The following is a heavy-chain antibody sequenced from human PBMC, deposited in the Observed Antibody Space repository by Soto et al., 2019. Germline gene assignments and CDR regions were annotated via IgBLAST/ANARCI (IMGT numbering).Heavy chain of an antibody. CDR3: ARDLDIVGVPAFYGMDV. V-gene: IGHV3-33*01. CDR2: VWYDGSNK. J-gene: IGHJ6*02. Sequence: QVQLVESGGGVVQPGRSLRLSCAASGFTFSSYGMHWVRQAPGKGLEWVAVVWYDGSNKYYADSVKGRFTISRDNSKNILYLEMNSLRAEDTAVYYGARDLDIVGVPAFYGMDVWGQGTTVTVSS. D-gene: IGHD2-2*01. CDR1: GFTFSSYG.